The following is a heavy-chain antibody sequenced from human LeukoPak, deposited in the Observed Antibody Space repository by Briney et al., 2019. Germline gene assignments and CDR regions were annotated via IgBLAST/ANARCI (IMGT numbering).Heavy chain of an antibody. Sequence: GGSLRLSCAASGFTFSSYAMHWVRQAPGKGLEWVAVISYDGSNKYYADSVKGRFTISRDNSKNTLYLQMNSLRAEDTAVYYCARDCFRDSIGYCAYWVQGTLVTVSS. J-gene: IGHJ4*02. CDR3: ARDCFRDSIGYCAY. CDR2: ISYDGSNK. D-gene: IGHD3-22*01. CDR1: GFTFSSYA. V-gene: IGHV3-30-3*01.